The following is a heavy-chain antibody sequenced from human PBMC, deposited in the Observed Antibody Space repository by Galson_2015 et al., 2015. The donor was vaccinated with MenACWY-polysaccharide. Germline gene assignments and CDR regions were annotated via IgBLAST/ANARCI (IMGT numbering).Heavy chain of an antibody. V-gene: IGHV3-23*01. D-gene: IGHD6-13*01. CDR2: ISGSGGST. CDR3: AKDRGIAAAGKLDY. CDR1: GFTFSSYA. Sequence: SLRLSCAASGFTFSSYAMSWVRQAPGKGLEWVSAISGSGGSTYYADPVKGRFTISRDNSKSTLYLQMNSLRAEDTAVYYCAKDRGIAAAGKLDYWGQGTLVTVSS. J-gene: IGHJ4*02.